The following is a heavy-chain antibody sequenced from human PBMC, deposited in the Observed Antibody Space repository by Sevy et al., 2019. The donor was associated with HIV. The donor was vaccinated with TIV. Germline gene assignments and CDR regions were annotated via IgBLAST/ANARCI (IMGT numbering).Heavy chain of an antibody. CDR1: GFTFTTYW. V-gene: IGHV5-51*01. D-gene: IGHD4-17*01. CDR2: IYPDDSDT. J-gene: IGHJ6*02. Sequence: GESLKISCKGSGFTFTTYWIGWVRQMPGKGLEWIGIIYPDDSDTRYSPSFQGQVTISVDKSISTAYLQWSNLKASDTAMYYCARHHASYGVTGYYYYYGLDVWGQGTTVTVSS. CDR3: ARHHASYGVTGYYYYYGLDV.